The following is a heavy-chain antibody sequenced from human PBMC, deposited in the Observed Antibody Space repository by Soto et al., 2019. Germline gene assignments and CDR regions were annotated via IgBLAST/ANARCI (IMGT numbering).Heavy chain of an antibody. CDR3: GRHPKRRDVANLAP. J-gene: IGHJ4*02. V-gene: IGHV3-11*01. D-gene: IGHD3-10*02. Sequence: WGSLRLSCVACEVILTYYSMTWIRNAPGKGVERVSYITTGGETTLYADSVRGRFTISRDNAKKSRSLEMNSLSVDDTAVYYCGRHPKRRDVANLAPRGRGTVVPVSS. CDR2: ITTGGETT. CDR1: EVILTYYS.